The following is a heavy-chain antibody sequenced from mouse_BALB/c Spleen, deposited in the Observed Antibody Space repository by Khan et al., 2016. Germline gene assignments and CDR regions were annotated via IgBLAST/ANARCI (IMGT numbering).Heavy chain of an antibody. D-gene: IGHD2-2*01. J-gene: IGHJ1*01. CDR2: IDPANGNT. CDR3: ARRVNLWYFDV. V-gene: IGHV14-3*02. CDR1: GFNIKDTY. Sequence: VQLKESGAELVKPGASVKLSCTASGFNIKDTYMHWVKQRPEQGLEWIGRIDPANGNTKYDPKFPGKATITADTSSNTAYLQLSSLTSEDTAVYYCARRVNLWYFDVWGAGTTVTVSS.